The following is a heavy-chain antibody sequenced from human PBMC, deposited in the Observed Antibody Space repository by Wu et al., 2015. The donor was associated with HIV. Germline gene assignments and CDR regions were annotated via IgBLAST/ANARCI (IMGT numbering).Heavy chain of an antibody. Sequence: QVQLLQSGAEVKKPGSSVKVSCKASGGTFSNYAISWVRQAPGQGLEWMGGIIPIFGTANYAQKFQGRVTITADESTSTAYMELSSLRSEDTAVYYCASWARYNWTTEIYYYYYMDVWGKGTTVTVSS. V-gene: IGHV1-69*12. CDR1: GGTFSNYA. D-gene: IGHD1-20*01. J-gene: IGHJ6*03. CDR3: ASWARYNWTTEIYYYYYMDV. CDR2: IIPIFGTA.